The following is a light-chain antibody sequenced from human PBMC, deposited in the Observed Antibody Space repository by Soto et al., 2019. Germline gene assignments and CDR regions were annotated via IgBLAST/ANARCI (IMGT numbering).Light chain of an antibody. V-gene: IGLV1-51*01. CDR3: ATWDRSLSVYVL. CDR1: RSNVGSNY. CDR2: DNN. Sequence: QSVLTQPPSVSAAPGQKVPISCSGSRSNVGSNYVSWYQQLPGTAPKLLIYDNNKRPSGIPDRFSGSKSGTSATLDITGLQTGDEADYYCATWDRSLSVYVLFGGGTKLTVL. J-gene: IGLJ2*01.